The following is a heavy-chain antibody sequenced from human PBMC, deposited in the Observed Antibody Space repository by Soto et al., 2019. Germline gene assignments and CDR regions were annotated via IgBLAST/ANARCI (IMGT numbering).Heavy chain of an antibody. CDR1: GYTFTSYD. Sequence: ASVKVSCKASGYTFTSYDINWVRQATGQGLEWMGWMNPNSGNTGYAQKIQGRVTMTRNTSISTAYMELSSLRSEDTAVYYCARDVAAGDYYYYYMDVWGKGITVTVSS. CDR3: ARDVAAGDYYYYYMDV. V-gene: IGHV1-8*01. CDR2: MNPNSGNT. D-gene: IGHD6-13*01. J-gene: IGHJ6*03.